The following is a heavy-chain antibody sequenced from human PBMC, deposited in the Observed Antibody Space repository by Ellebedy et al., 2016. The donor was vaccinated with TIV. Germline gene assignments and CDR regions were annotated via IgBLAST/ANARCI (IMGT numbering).Heavy chain of an antibody. Sequence: GSLRLXXTVSGGYLRRHYWSWIRQRTGKGLEWIGYIYYSGSTNYNPSLKSRVTISVDTSKNQFSLKLSSVTAADTASYYCARALAASDKVTYYFGMDVWGQGTTVTVSS. CDR2: IYYSGST. CDR1: GGYLRRHY. D-gene: IGHD6-13*01. CDR3: ARALAASDKVTYYFGMDV. V-gene: IGHV4-59*11. J-gene: IGHJ6*02.